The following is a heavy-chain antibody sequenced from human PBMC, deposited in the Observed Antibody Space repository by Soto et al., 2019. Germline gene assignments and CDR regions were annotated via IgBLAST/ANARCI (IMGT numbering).Heavy chain of an antibody. CDR1: GYSFTTYV. D-gene: IGHD3-10*01. CDR3: ARDTSMVRGVIPTYYYGMDV. CDR2: INAGNGNT. Sequence: ASLKVSCKASGYSFTTYVMDWVRQAPGQRLEWMGWINAGNGNTKYSQKFQGRVTITRDTSATTAYMDLSSLRSEDTAVYYCARDTSMVRGVIPTYYYGMDVWGQGTTVTVSS. V-gene: IGHV1-3*01. J-gene: IGHJ6*02.